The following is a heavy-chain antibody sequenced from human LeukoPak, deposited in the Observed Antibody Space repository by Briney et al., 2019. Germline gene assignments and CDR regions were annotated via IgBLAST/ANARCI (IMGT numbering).Heavy chain of an antibody. V-gene: IGHV4-34*01. Sequence: PSETLSLTCAVYGGSFSGYYWSWLRQPPGKGLEWIGEINHSGSTNYNPSLKSRVTISVDTSKNQFSLKLSSVTAADTAVYYCARGGAAAGRSSYYYYYMDVWGKGTTVTVSS. D-gene: IGHD6-13*01. CDR2: INHSGST. CDR3: ARGGAAAGRSSYYYYYMDV. CDR1: GGSFSGYY. J-gene: IGHJ6*03.